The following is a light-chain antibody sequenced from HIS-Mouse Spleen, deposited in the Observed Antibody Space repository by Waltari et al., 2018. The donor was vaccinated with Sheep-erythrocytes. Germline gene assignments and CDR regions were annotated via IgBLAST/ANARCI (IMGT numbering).Light chain of an antibody. V-gene: IGKV3-11*01. CDR1: QGVSSY. Sequence: EIVLTQSPATLSLSPGERATLSCRASQGVSSYLAWYQQKPGQAPRLLIYDASNRATGSPARFSGSGSGTDFTLTISSLEPEDFAVYYCRQRSNWPPYTFGQGTKLEIK. J-gene: IGKJ2*01. CDR2: DAS. CDR3: RQRSNWPPYT.